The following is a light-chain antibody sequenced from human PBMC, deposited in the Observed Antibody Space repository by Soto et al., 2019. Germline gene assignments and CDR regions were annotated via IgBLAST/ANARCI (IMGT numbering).Light chain of an antibody. Sequence: QSALTQPASVSGSPGQSITISCTGTSSDVGGYNFVSWYQQHPGKAPKLMIFEVNNRPSGVSNRFSGSKSGNTASLTISGXQAEDEADYYCSSWTSSTTQVLGGGTKLTVL. CDR1: SSDVGGYNF. CDR3: SSWTSSTTQV. CDR2: EVN. J-gene: IGLJ2*01. V-gene: IGLV2-14*01.